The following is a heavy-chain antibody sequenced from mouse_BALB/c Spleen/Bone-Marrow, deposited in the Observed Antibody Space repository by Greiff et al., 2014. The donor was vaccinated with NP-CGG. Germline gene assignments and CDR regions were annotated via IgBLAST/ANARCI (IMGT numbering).Heavy chain of an antibody. CDR2: IRNKANGYTT. Sequence: VQLKESGGSLVQPGGSLRLSCATSGFTFTDYYMNWVRQPPGKALEWLGFIRNKANGYTTEYSASVKGRFTISRDNSQNILYLQMNTLRAEDSATYYCARDKGRVFFDYWGQGTTLTVSS. CDR1: GFTFTDYY. J-gene: IGHJ2*01. V-gene: IGHV7-3*02. CDR3: ARDKGRVFFDY.